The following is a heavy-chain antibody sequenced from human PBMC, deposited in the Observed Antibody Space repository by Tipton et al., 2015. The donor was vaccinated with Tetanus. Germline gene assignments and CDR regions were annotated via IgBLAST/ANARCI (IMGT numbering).Heavy chain of an antibody. CDR3: ARRLGPYTGDQVWHFDL. Sequence: QLVQSGADVKKPGESLKISCQGSGYSFNIYWIAWVRQMPGKGLEWMGIMYPGGSATTYSPSFQGQVTFSADRSINTAYLQWSSLRASDTATYYCARRLGPYTGDQVWHFDLWGRGTLVTVSS. CDR1: GYSFNIYW. V-gene: IGHV5-51*01. CDR2: MYPGGSAT. J-gene: IGHJ2*01. D-gene: IGHD7-27*01.